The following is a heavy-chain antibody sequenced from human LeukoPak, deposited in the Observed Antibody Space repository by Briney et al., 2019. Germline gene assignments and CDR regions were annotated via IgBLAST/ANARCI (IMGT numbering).Heavy chain of an antibody. D-gene: IGHD2-2*01. CDR1: GGTFSSYT. Sequence: GASVKVSCKASGGTFSSYTIGWVRQAPGQGLEWMGRIIPILGIANYAQKFQGRVTITADKSTSTAYMELSSLRSEDTAVYYCARGVVVVVPAADNWFDRWGQGTLVTVSS. CDR3: ARGVVVVVPAADNWFDR. CDR2: IIPILGIA. V-gene: IGHV1-69*02. J-gene: IGHJ5*02.